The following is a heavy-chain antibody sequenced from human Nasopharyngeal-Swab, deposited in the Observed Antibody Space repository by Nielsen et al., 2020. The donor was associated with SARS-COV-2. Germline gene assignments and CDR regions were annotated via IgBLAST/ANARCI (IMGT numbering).Heavy chain of an antibody. CDR3: ARQRQYCSGGSCYSKWFDP. J-gene: IGHJ5*02. CDR1: GYSFTSYW. Sequence: GESLKISCKGSGYSFTSYWIGWVRQMPGKGLEWMGIIYPGDSDTRYSPSFEGQVTISADKSISTAYLQWSSLKASDTAMYYGARQRQYCSGGSCYSKWFDPWGQGTLVTVSS. D-gene: IGHD2-15*01. CDR2: IYPGDSDT. V-gene: IGHV5-51*01.